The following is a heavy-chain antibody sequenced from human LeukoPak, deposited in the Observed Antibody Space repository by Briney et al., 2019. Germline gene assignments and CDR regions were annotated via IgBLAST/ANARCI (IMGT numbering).Heavy chain of an antibody. CDR1: GGSISSSSYY. J-gene: IGHJ4*02. Sequence: PSETLSLTCTVSGGSISSSSYYWGWIRQPPGKGLEWIGSIYYSGSTYYNPSLKSRVTISVDTSKNQFSLKLSSVTAADTAVYYCARSGSWVDYWGQGTLVTVSS. D-gene: IGHD3-10*01. CDR3: ARSGSWVDY. V-gene: IGHV4-39*07. CDR2: IYYSGST.